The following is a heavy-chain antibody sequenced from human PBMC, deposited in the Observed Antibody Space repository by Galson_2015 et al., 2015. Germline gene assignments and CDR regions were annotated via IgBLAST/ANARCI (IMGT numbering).Heavy chain of an antibody. V-gene: IGHV3-30-3*01. CDR2: ISYDGSNK. Sequence: SLRLSCAASGFTFSSYAMHWVRQAPGKGLEWVAVISYDGSNKYYADSVKGRFTISRDNSKNTLYLQMNSLRAEDTAVYYCARDLDYDFWSGYYRGLGFDYWGQGTLVTVSS. D-gene: IGHD3-3*01. J-gene: IGHJ4*02. CDR3: ARDLDYDFWSGYYRGLGFDY. CDR1: GFTFSSYA.